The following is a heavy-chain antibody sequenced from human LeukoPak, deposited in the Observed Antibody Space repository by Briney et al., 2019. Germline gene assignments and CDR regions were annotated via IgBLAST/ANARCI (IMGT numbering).Heavy chain of an antibody. V-gene: IGHV3-23*01. J-gene: IGHJ4*02. D-gene: IGHD4-17*01. Sequence: PGGSLRLSCAASGFTFSSYAMSWVRQAPGKGLEWVSAISGSGGSTYYADSVKGRFTISRDNSKNTLYLQMNSLRAEDTAVYYCARQTTYYGDYGENYFDYWGQGTLVTVSS. CDR2: ISGSGGST. CDR3: ARQTTYYGDYGENYFDY. CDR1: GFTFSSYA.